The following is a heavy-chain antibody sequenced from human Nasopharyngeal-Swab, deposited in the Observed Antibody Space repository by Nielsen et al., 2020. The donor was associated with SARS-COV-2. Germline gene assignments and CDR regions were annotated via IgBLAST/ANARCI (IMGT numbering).Heavy chain of an antibody. D-gene: IGHD6-25*01. CDR2: IWYDGSEK. Sequence: GESLKISCAASGFSFRDSAMHWVRQAPGKGLEWVAFIWYDGSEKYYVDSVKGRFTISRDNSKNKLYLQMNSLRAEDTAVYYCARDPPFSGWTLESWGQGTLVTVSS. J-gene: IGHJ4*02. CDR3: ARDPPFSGWTLES. V-gene: IGHV3-33*01. CDR1: GFSFRDSA.